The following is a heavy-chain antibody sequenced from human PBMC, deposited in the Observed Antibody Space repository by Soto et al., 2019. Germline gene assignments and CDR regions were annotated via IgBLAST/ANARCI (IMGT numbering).Heavy chain of an antibody. D-gene: IGHD6-13*01. J-gene: IGHJ5*02. CDR2: IIPIFGTA. CDR1: GGTFSSYA. Sequence: ASVKVSCKASGGTFSSYAISWVRQAPGQGLEWMGGIIPIFGTANYAQKFQGRVTITADESTSTAYMELSSLRSEDTAVYYCAREGAAAGTGWFDPWGQGTLVTVSS. CDR3: AREGAAAGTGWFDP. V-gene: IGHV1-69*13.